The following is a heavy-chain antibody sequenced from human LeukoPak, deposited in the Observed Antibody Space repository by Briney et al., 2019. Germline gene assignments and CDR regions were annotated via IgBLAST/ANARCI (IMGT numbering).Heavy chain of an antibody. V-gene: IGHV1-8*01. CDR2: MNPNSGNT. CDR1: GYTFTSYD. CDR3: ARGGGSGSYYNHWFDP. J-gene: IGHJ5*02. D-gene: IGHD3-10*01. Sequence: EASVKVSCKASGYTFTSYDINWVRQAPGQGLEWMGWMNPNSGNTGYAQKFQGRVTMTRNTSISTAYMELSSLRSEDTAVYYCARGGGSGSYYNHWFDPWGQGTLVTVSS.